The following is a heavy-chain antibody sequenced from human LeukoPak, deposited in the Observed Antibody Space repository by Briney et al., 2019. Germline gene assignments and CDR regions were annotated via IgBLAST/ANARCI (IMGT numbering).Heavy chain of an antibody. CDR3: TRDTAEFYDSSGYAGD. Sequence: PGGSLRLSCTAPGFILGDYAMSWVRQAPGQRLEWVGFIRSKAYGATTEYAASVKGRFPISRDDSKSIASLKMNRLTPEETPVYYCTRDTAEFYDSSGYAGDWGQGTLVTVSS. D-gene: IGHD3-22*01. CDR1: GFILGDYA. V-gene: IGHV3-49*04. J-gene: IGHJ4*02. CDR2: IRSKAYGATT.